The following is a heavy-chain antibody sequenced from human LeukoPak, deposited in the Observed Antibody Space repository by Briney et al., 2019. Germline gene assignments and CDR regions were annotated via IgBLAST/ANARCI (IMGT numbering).Heavy chain of an antibody. CDR3: ARDRDSGWYVSGFDP. D-gene: IGHD6-19*01. J-gene: IGHJ5*02. CDR2: ISYDGTDK. Sequence: GGSLRLSCVVSGFTFKNYGMHWVRQAPGKGLEWVAVISYDGTDKYYADSVKGRFTISRDNSKNTLYLQINSLRAEDTAVYYCARDRDSGWYVSGFDPWGQGTLVTVSS. CDR1: GFTFKNYG. V-gene: IGHV3-30*03.